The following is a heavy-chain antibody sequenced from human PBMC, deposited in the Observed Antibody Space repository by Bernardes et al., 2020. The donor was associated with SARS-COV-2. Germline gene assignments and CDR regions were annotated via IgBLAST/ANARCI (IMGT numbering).Heavy chain of an antibody. CDR1: GFTFDDYA. J-gene: IGHJ6*02. D-gene: IGHD6-13*01. V-gene: IGHV3-9*01. CDR3: AILLGAAAGTGDYYYGMDV. CDR2: ISWNSGSI. Sequence: GGSLRLSCAASGFTFDDYAMHWVRQAPGKGLEWVSGISWNSGSIGYADSVKGRFTISRDNAKNSLYLQMNSLRAEDTALYYCAILLGAAAGTGDYYYGMDVWGQGTTVTVSS.